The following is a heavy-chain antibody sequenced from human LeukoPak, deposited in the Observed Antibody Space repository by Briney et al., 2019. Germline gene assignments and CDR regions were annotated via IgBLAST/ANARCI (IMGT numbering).Heavy chain of an antibody. CDR1: GFTFSSYS. J-gene: IGHJ2*01. Sequence: PGGSLRLPCAASGFTFSSYSMTWVRQAPGKGLEWVSSMSNIGSHIYYADSVKGRFTISRDNAKNSLFLQMNSLRVEDTAIYYCAVSFRYLDLWGRGTLVTVSS. CDR2: MSNIGSHI. CDR3: AVSFRYLDL. V-gene: IGHV3-21*01.